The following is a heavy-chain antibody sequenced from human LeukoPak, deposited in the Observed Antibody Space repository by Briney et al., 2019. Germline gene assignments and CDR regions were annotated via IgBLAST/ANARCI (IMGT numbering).Heavy chain of an antibody. D-gene: IGHD2-2*01. J-gene: IGHJ5*02. V-gene: IGHV1-69*04. CDR1: GGTFSSYA. Sequence: ASVTVSCKASGGTFSSYAISWVRQAPGQGLEWMGRIIPILGIANYAQKFQGRVTITADKSTSTAYMELSSLRSEDTAVYYCARIDYCSSTSCYDWFDPWGQGTLVTVSS. CDR3: ARIDYCSSTSCYDWFDP. CDR2: IIPILGIA.